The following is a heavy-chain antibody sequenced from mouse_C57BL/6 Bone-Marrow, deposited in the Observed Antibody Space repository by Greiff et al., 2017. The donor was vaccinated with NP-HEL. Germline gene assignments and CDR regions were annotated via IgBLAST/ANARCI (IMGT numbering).Heavy chain of an antibody. CDR3: ARTYRRAMDY. J-gene: IGHJ4*01. CDR1: GYTFTSYG. V-gene: IGHV1-81*01. D-gene: IGHD5-1*01. CDR2: IYPRSGNT. Sequence: QVHVKQSGAELARPGASVKLSCKASGYTFTSYGISWVKQRTGQGLEWIGEIYPRSGNTYYNEKFKGKATLTADKSSSTAYMELRSLTSEDSAVYFCARTYRRAMDYWGQGTSVTVSS.